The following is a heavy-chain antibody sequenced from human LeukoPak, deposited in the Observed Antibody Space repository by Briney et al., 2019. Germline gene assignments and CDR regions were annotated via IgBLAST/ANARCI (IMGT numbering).Heavy chain of an antibody. D-gene: IGHD6-13*01. J-gene: IGHJ3*02. CDR3: ATRGRSAAAPDDAFDI. CDR2: ISGSGGST. V-gene: IGHV3-23*01. Sequence: SGGSLRLSCAASGFTFSSYAMSWVRQAPGKGLEWVSAISGSGGSTYYADSVKGRFTISRDNSKNTLYLQMNSLRAEDTAVYYCATRGRSAAAPDDAFDIWGQGTMVTVSS. CDR1: GFTFSSYA.